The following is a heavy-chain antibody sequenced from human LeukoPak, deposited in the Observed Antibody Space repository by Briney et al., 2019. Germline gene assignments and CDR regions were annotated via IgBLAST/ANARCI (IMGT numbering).Heavy chain of an antibody. D-gene: IGHD3-10*01. J-gene: IGHJ4*02. Sequence: ASVKVSCKASGYTFTGYYMHWVRQAPGQGLEWMGWINPNSGGTNYAQKFQGWVTMTRDTSISTAYMELSRLRSDDTAVYYCARRGPYGSGSYDYWGQGTLVTVSS. CDR3: ARRGPYGSGSYDY. CDR2: INPNSGGT. CDR1: GYTFTGYY. V-gene: IGHV1-2*04.